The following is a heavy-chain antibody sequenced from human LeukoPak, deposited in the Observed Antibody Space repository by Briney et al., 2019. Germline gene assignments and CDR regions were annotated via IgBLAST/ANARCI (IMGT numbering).Heavy chain of an antibody. CDR3: ARVGLSGSSPGDY. CDR1: GYTFSIYG. J-gene: IGHJ4*02. V-gene: IGHV1-18*01. Sequence: ASVRVSCKASGYTFSIYGFSWVRQAPGQGLEWMGWISVYNGNTNYAQKFQGRVTMTTDTSTSTAHMELRSLRSDDTAVYYCARVGLSGSSPGDYWGQGTLVTVSS. D-gene: IGHD1-26*01. CDR2: ISVYNGNT.